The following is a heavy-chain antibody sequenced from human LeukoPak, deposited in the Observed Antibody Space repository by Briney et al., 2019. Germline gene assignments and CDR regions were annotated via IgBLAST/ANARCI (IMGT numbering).Heavy chain of an antibody. D-gene: IGHD3-22*01. CDR1: GYTFTSYD. Sequence: ASVKVSCKASGYTFTSYDINWVRQATGQGLEWMGWMNPNSGNTGYAQKFQGRVTMTRDTSTSTVYMELSSLRSEDTAVYYCASPGSGSFKYFQHWGQGTLVTVSS. CDR3: ASPGSGSFKYFQH. J-gene: IGHJ1*01. CDR2: MNPNSGNT. V-gene: IGHV1-8*01.